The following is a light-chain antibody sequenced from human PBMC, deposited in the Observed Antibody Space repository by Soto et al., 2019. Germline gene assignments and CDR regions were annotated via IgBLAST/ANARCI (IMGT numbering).Light chain of an antibody. Sequence: DIQLTQSPSFLSASVGDRVTITCRASQGISSYLAWYQQKPGKAPKLLIYAASTLQSGVPSRFSGSGSGTEFTLTISSLQPEDFATYYCQQLNRYPPKDTLGQGTRLEIK. CDR2: AAS. CDR1: QGISSY. V-gene: IGKV1-9*01. J-gene: IGKJ5*01. CDR3: QQLNRYPPKDT.